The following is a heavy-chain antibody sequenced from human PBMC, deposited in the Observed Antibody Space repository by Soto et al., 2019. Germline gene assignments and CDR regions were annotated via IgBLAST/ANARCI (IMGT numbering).Heavy chain of an antibody. CDR2: IYYSGST. CDR3: ARSTYDRSGYYYLKSTLPTGFHP. D-gene: IGHD3-22*01. CDR1: GGSISSGGYY. V-gene: IGHV4-31*03. J-gene: IGHJ5*02. Sequence: SETLSLTCTVSGGSISSGGYYWSWIRQHPGKGLEWIGYIYYSGSTYYNPSLKSRVTISVDTSKNQFSLKLSSVTAADTAVYYCARSTYDRSGYYYLKSTLPTGFHPWGQGTLVTVSS.